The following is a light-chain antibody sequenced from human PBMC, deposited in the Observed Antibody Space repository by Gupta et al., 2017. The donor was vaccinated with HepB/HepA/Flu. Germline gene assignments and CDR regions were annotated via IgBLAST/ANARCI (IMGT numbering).Light chain of an antibody. CDR1: QSVSSNY. V-gene: IGKV3-20*01. CDR3: QQYYTTPRT. CDR2: GAA. J-gene: IGKJ1*01. Sequence: EIVLTQSPGTLSLSPGERTTLSCRASQSVSSNYLAWYQQKSGQAPRLLIYGAASGPTGIPDRFSGSGSGTDFTLTISRLEPEDFAVYYCQQYYTTPRTFGQGTKVEIK.